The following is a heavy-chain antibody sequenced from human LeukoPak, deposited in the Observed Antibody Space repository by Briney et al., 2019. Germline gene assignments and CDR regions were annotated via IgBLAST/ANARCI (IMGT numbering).Heavy chain of an antibody. Sequence: ASVKVSCKASGYTFTGYYMHWVRQAPGQGLEWMGWINPNSGGTNYAQKFQGWVTMTRDTSISTAYMELSRLRSDDTAVYYCARGSARTDDAFDIWGQGTMVTVSS. CDR3: ARGSARTDDAFDI. J-gene: IGHJ3*02. CDR1: GYTFTGYY. CDR2: INPNSGGT. D-gene: IGHD1-14*01. V-gene: IGHV1-2*04.